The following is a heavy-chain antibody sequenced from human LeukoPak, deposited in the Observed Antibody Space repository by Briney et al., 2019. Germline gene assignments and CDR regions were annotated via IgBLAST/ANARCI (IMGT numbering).Heavy chain of an antibody. CDR3: ARVVSGYEYYYYYYYMDV. CDR1: GYTFTGYY. Sequence: GASVKVSCKASGYTFTGYYMHWVRQAPGQGLEWMGWINPNSGGTNYAQKFQGRVTMTRDTSISTAYMELSRLRSDDTAVYYCARVVSGYEYYYYYYYMDVWGKGTTVTVSS. CDR2: INPNSGGT. J-gene: IGHJ6*03. D-gene: IGHD5-12*01. V-gene: IGHV1-2*02.